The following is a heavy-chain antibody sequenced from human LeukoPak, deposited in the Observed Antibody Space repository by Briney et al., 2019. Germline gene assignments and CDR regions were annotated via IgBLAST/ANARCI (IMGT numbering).Heavy chain of an antibody. CDR3: AKDALSVVPAAISFNWFDP. CDR2: ISWNSGSI. D-gene: IGHD2-2*02. CDR1: GVTFDDYA. V-gene: IGHV3-9*01. J-gene: IGHJ5*02. Sequence: GRSLRLSCAAAGVTFDDYAMHLVRQAPGKGLEWVSGISWNSGSIGYADSVKGRFTISRDNAKNSLYLQMNSLRAEDTALYYCAKDALSVVPAAISFNWFDPWGQGTLVTVSS.